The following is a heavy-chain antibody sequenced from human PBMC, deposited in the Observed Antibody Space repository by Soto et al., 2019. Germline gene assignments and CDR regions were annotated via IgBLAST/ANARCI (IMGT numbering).Heavy chain of an antibody. V-gene: IGHV3-7*03. J-gene: IGHJ3*02. Sequence: GGSLRLSCAASGFTFSSYWMSWVRQAPGKGLEWVANIKQDGSEKYYVDSVKGRFTISRDNAKNSLYLQMYSLRAEDAAVYYCARVAYCGGDCYSGAFDIWGQGTMVTVSS. D-gene: IGHD2-21*02. CDR2: IKQDGSEK. CDR1: GFTFSSYW. CDR3: ARVAYCGGDCYSGAFDI.